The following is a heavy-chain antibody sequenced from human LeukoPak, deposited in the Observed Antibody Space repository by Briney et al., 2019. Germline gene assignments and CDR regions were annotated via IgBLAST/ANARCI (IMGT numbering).Heavy chain of an antibody. CDR1: GGSIRNYY. D-gene: IGHD3-16*01. CDR2: IHDSGST. CDR3: ATQYASKTLAYGY. Sequence: KASETLSLTCTVSGGSIRNYYWAWIRQPPGKGLEWIGYIHDSGSTHFNPSLRSRVTMSIDTSKNQFSLNLSSVTAADTAVYYCATQYASKTLAYGYWGQGTLVTVSS. J-gene: IGHJ4*02. V-gene: IGHV4-59*08.